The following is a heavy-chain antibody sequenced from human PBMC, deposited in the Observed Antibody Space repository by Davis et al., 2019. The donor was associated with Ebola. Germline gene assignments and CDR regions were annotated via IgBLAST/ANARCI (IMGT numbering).Heavy chain of an antibody. J-gene: IGHJ3*02. CDR2: INPDSGGT. Sequence: ASVKVSCKASGYNFAIYNIHWVRQAPGQGPEWMGWINPDSGGTYYAQKFQGRVTMTRDTPITTGYLELSWVTSDDTAVYYCARSSSGFNDAFDIWGQGTMVTVSS. CDR1: GYNFAIYN. CDR3: ARSSSGFNDAFDI. D-gene: IGHD6-19*01. V-gene: IGHV1-2*02.